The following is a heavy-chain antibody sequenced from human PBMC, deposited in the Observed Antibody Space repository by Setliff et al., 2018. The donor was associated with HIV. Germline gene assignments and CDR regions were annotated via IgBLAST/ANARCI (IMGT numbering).Heavy chain of an antibody. J-gene: IGHJ4*02. D-gene: IGHD3-22*01. Sequence: SEPLSLTCTVSGGSMTSSNYYWGWIRQSPGRGLEWIGSISSSGSNTYHPSLRSRVTVSAATSKNQFSLKLTSVTAADTAVYFCARDPHYFDTSGHYSWFYFDYWGQGTLVTVSS. CDR1: GGSMTSSNYY. V-gene: IGHV4-39*07. CDR2: ISSSGSN. CDR3: ARDPHYFDTSGHYSWFYFDY.